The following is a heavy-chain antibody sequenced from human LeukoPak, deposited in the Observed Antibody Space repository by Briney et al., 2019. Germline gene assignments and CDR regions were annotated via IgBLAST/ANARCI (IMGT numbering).Heavy chain of an antibody. Sequence: GESLKISCKGSGYSFTSYWIGWVRQMPGKGLEWMGIIDTGDSDTRYSPSFQGQVTISADKSTSTAYLQWSSLKASDTAIYYCARLLGYCSSGSCSAADYWGQGTLVTVSS. CDR2: IDTGDSDT. CDR3: ARLLGYCSSGSCSAADY. CDR1: GYSFTSYW. J-gene: IGHJ4*02. D-gene: IGHD2-2*01. V-gene: IGHV5-51*01.